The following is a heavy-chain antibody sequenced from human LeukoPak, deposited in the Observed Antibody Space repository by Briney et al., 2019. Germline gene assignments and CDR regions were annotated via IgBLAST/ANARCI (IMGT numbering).Heavy chain of an antibody. Sequence: EASVKVSCKASGGTFSSYAIAWVRQAPGQGLEWMGWISAYNGGTNYAQKFRGRVTMTTDTSTNTGYMELRSLRSDDTAVYYCARGARVVVATVNWFDPWGQGTLVAVSS. CDR3: ARGARVVVATVNWFDP. CDR1: GGTFSSYA. CDR2: ISAYNGGT. D-gene: IGHD2-15*01. J-gene: IGHJ5*02. V-gene: IGHV1-18*01.